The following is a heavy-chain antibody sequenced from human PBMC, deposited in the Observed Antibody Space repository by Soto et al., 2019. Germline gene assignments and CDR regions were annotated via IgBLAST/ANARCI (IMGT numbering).Heavy chain of an antibody. CDR2: IDSSSVYI. D-gene: IGHD4-4*01. V-gene: IGHV3-21*02. CDR1: GFSFSDYS. CDR3: ARLPYSAYNRHFDY. J-gene: IGHJ4*02. Sequence: EVQLVESGGGLVKPGGSLRLSCAASGFSFSDYSMNRVRQAPGKRLEWVSSIDSSSVYIYYADSVKGRFTISRDTARNSSYRQMNSLPADDTAMYYCARLPYSAYNRHFDYWGQGTLVTVSS.